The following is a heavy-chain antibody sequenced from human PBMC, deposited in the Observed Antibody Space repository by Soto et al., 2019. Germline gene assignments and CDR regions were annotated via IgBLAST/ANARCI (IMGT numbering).Heavy chain of an antibody. J-gene: IGHJ6*02. CDR1: GFNLSEYA. D-gene: IGHD2-15*01. Sequence: PGGSLRLSCVASGFNLSEYAMGWVRQAPGKGLEWVSGINTSGGRIYYGDSGKGRFTISRDNSKNTLYLQLNSLRPEDTAVYYCAKEVLTPYFYGMDVWGQGTTVTVSS. CDR3: AKEVLTPYFYGMDV. CDR2: INTSGGRI. V-gene: IGHV3-23*01.